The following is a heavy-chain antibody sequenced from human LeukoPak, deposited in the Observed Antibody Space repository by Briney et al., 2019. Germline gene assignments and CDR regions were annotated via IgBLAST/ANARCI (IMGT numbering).Heavy chain of an antibody. V-gene: IGHV1-46*01. J-gene: IGHJ4*02. Sequence: ASVKVSCKASGYTFTSYYMHWVRQAPGQGLEGMGIINPSGGSTSYAQKFQGRVTMTRDMSTSTVYMELSSLRSEDTAVYYCASSPSSGYADYWGQGTLVTVSS. CDR3: ASSPSSGYADY. CDR1: GYTFTSYY. D-gene: IGHD3-3*01. CDR2: INPSGGST.